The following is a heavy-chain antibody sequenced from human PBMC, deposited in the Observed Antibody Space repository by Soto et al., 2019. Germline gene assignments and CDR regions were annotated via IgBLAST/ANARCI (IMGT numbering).Heavy chain of an antibody. Sequence: ASVKVSCKVSGYTLTELSMHWVRQARGKGLEWMGGFDPEDGETIYAQKFQGRVTMTEDTSTDTAYMELSSLRSEDTAVYYCATLFSPSDYYDSSGLWGQGTMVTVSS. CDR3: ATLFSPSDYYDSSGL. CDR2: FDPEDGET. D-gene: IGHD3-22*01. J-gene: IGHJ3*01. V-gene: IGHV1-24*01. CDR1: GYTLTELS.